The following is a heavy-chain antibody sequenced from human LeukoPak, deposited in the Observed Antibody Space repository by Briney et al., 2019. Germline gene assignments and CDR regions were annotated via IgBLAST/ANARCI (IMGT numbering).Heavy chain of an antibody. V-gene: IGHV4-39*07. CDR2: ISYSGST. D-gene: IGHD3-9*01. CDR1: GGSISNGSYF. J-gene: IGHJ4*02. Sequence: PSETLSLTCTVSGGSISNGSYFWAWIRQPPGKGLEWVGYISYSGSTKYNPSLKSRVTISVDTSKNQFSLKLSSVTAADTAVYYCARGHDILTGYPWDYWGQGTLVTVSS. CDR3: ARGHDILTGYPWDY.